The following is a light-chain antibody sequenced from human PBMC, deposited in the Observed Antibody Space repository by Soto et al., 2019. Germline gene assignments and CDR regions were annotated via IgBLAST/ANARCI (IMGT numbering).Light chain of an antibody. V-gene: IGKV1-6*01. J-gene: IGKJ4*02. Sequence: AIQMTQSPSSLSASVGDRVTITCRASQDIRSYLGWYQQEPGKAPKLLIYAASSLQSGVPSRFSGSGSGTDFTLTSSSLQPEDFATYYCLQDYSDPLTFGGGTKVEIK. CDR3: LQDYSDPLT. CDR1: QDIRSY. CDR2: AAS.